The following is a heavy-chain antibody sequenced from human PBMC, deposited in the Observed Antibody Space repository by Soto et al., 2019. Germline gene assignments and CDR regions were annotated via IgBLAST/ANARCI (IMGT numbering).Heavy chain of an antibody. D-gene: IGHD2-15*01. CDR3: VRQAGGASTPGDDY. J-gene: IGHJ4*02. CDR2: VNPDTGDT. V-gene: IGHV1-8*01. CDR1: GYTFVAFD. Sequence: QVQLVQSGAEVKKPGASVKVSCKASGYTFVAFDIAWVRQASGQGLEWVGCVNPDTGDTAYKREFQGRLSMIRDTSINTVYIELSSLTPDDTAMYFCVRQAGGASTPGDDYWGQGTLVTVSP.